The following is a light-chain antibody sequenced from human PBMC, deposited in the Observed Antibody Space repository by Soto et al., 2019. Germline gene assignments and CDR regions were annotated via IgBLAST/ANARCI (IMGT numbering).Light chain of an antibody. Sequence: QSVLTQPPSASGSPGQSVTISCTGTKSDIGVYDFVSWYQHHPGKAPRLIIYEVVQRPSGVPDRFSGSKSGNTASLTVSGLQAADEADDVCKSYAGSNTYVFGSGTKVTVL. CDR1: KSDIGVYDF. CDR3: KSYAGSNTYV. J-gene: IGLJ1*01. V-gene: IGLV2-8*01. CDR2: EVV.